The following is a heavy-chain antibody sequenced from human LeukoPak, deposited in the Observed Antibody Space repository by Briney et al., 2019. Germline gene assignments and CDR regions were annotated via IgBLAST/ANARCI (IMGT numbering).Heavy chain of an antibody. Sequence: PGGSLRLSCAASGFTFSDYYMSWIRQAPGKGLEWVSYISSSGSTIYYADSVRGRFTISRDNAKNSLYLQMNSLRAEDTAVYYCARDPREYDILTGYESYWGQGTLVTVSS. CDR1: GFTFSDYY. V-gene: IGHV3-11*01. J-gene: IGHJ4*02. D-gene: IGHD3-9*01. CDR2: ISSSGSTI. CDR3: ARDPREYDILTGYESY.